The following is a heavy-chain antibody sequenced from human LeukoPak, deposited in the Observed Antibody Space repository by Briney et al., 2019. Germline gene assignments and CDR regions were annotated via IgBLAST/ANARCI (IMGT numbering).Heavy chain of an antibody. D-gene: IGHD6-13*01. V-gene: IGHV3-7*03. CDR2: IKKDGSEK. J-gene: IGHJ4*02. CDR3: ARGAGGSWYIGFDY. CDR1: VYTFGSNG. Sequence: GESLGLSWAASVYTFGSNGMSWVREAPWKGREWVANIKKDGSEKYYVDSVKGRFTISRDNAKNSLYLQMNTLRAEDTAVYYCARGAGGSWYIGFDYWGQGTLVTVSS.